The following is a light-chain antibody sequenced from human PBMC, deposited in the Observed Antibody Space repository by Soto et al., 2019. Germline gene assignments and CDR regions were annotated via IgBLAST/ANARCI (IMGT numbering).Light chain of an antibody. V-gene: IGKV1-5*03. Sequence: DIPMTQSPSTLSASVGDRVTITCRASVSVSRWLAWYQQKPGRTPNLLIYQASTLDTGVPSRFRGSGSGTEFTLTISSLQPVVFATYSSQQYNAYSQAFGQGTKVEIK. CDR3: QQYNAYSQA. CDR2: QAS. J-gene: IGKJ1*01. CDR1: VSVSRW.